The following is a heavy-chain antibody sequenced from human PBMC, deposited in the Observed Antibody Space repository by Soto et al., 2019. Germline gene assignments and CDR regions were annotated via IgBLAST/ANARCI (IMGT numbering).Heavy chain of an antibody. V-gene: IGHV3-30*18. CDR3: AKGEVRGIIPSYFDY. D-gene: IGHD3-10*01. CDR2: ISNDGSNE. CDR1: GFTFGDSY. Sequence: EGSLRLSRAASGFTFGDSYMTWIRQAPGKGLEWVARISNDGSNEYYVDSVKGRFTISRDISKNTLYLQMDSLRAEDTAVYYCAKGEVRGIIPSYFDYWGLGTLVTVSS. J-gene: IGHJ4*02.